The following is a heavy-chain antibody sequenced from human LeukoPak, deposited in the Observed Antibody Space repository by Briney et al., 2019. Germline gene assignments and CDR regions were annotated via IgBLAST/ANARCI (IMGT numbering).Heavy chain of an antibody. Sequence: GASVKVSCKAYEYTFTGYYKHWVRQAPGQGLEWMGCIDPNTGDSNYVQKFQGRVTMTRDTSINTAYMELSRLRSDDTAFYYCARIRYCGGISCYYIDYWGQGTLVTVSA. V-gene: IGHV1-2*02. CDR2: IDPNTGDS. CDR1: EYTFTGYY. CDR3: ARIRYCGGISCYYIDY. D-gene: IGHD2-2*01. J-gene: IGHJ4*02.